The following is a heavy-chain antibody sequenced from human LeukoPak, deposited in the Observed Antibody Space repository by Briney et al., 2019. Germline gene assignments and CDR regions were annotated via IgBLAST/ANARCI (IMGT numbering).Heavy chain of an antibody. CDR3: ATYTGTFGFDY. D-gene: IGHD1-26*01. CDR2: IHGTEGTT. V-gene: IGHV3-23*01. CDR1: GFTFSSYA. Sequence: GGSLRLSCAASGFTFSSYAMSWVRQAPGKGPQWVSAIHGTEGTTFYADSVKGRLTISRDNSKNTLYLLMNNLRAEDTALYYCATYTGTFGFDYWGQGALVTVSS. J-gene: IGHJ4*02.